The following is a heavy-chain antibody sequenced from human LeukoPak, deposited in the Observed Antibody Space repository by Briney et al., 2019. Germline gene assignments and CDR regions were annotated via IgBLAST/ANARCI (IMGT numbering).Heavy chain of an antibody. CDR3: ARGRVVLHY. Sequence: SETLSLTCAVSGASVSGSNYYWGWIRQPPGKGLEWIGNIYSSGSTYYNASLQSRVTISIDTSKNQFSLKLSSVTAADTAVYYCARGRVVLHYWGQGTLVTVSS. CDR2: IYSSGST. CDR1: GASVSGSNYY. J-gene: IGHJ4*02. D-gene: IGHD3-22*01. V-gene: IGHV4-39*07.